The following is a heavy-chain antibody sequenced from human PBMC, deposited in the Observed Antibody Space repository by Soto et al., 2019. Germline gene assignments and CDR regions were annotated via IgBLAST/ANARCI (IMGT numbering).Heavy chain of an antibody. CDR3: VRDNDSSSYYDP. CDR1: GYSISNGDY. Sequence: SETLSLTGTVSGYSISNGDYWGWIRQPPGKGLESIGNVYGSVRTYYNPSLKGRVAISVDTSKNQFSLRLSSVTAEDTAVYYCVRDNDSSSYYDPWGQVTLVTVSS. J-gene: IGHJ5*02. CDR2: VYGSVRT. V-gene: IGHV4-38-2*02. D-gene: IGHD3-22*01.